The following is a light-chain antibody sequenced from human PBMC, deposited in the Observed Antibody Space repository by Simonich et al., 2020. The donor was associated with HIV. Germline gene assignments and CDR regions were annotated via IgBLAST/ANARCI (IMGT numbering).Light chain of an antibody. Sequence: QSALTQPPSASGSPGQSVTISCTGTSRDVGGYNYVSWYQQHPGKAPKLMIYEVIKRPSGVPDRFSGSKSGNTASLTVSGLQAEDEADYYCNSYAGSNNVVFGGGTKLTVL. CDR3: NSYAGSNNVV. J-gene: IGLJ2*01. CDR1: SRDVGGYNY. CDR2: EVI. V-gene: IGLV2-8*01.